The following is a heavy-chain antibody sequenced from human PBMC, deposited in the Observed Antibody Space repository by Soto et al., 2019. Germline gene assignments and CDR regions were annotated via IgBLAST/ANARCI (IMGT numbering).Heavy chain of an antibody. J-gene: IGHJ6*02. CDR1: GYSFTTYW. CDR3: ARHPPYAVPTGGSYYYYGMDV. Sequence: LGESLKISCQASGYSFTTYWISWVRQMPGKGLECMGRIDPTDSYTDYGPSFEGHVTMSADKSISTAYLQWSSLKASDTAMYYCARHPPYAVPTGGSYYYYGMDVWGQGTTVTVSS. CDR2: IDPTDSYT. V-gene: IGHV5-10-1*01. D-gene: IGHD2-2*01.